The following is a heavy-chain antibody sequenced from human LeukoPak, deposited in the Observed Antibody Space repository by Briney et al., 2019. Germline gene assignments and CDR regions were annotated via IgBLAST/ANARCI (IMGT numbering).Heavy chain of an antibody. CDR3: ARDRGAVAGFDAFDI. J-gene: IGHJ3*02. D-gene: IGHD6-19*01. CDR2: IYYSGST. V-gene: IGHV4-61*01. Sequence: SETLSLTCTVSGGSISSSSYYWSWIRQPPGKGLEWIGYIYYSGSTNYNPSLKSRVTISVDTSKNQFSLKLSSVTAADTAVYYCARDRGAVAGFDAFDIWGQGTMVIVSS. CDR1: GGSISSSSYY.